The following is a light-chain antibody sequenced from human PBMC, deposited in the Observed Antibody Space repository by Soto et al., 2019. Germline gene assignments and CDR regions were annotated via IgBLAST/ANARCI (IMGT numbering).Light chain of an antibody. Sequence: QSVLTQPPSVSAAPGQKVIISCSGSSSDIGKKYISWYQHLPGTAPKLLIYDTDKRFPGTPDRFSASKSDTSATLAITGLQTGDEADYFCRTWHSHLSDYVFGTGTKVTVL. V-gene: IGLV1-51*01. J-gene: IGLJ1*01. CDR2: DTD. CDR1: SSDIGKKY. CDR3: RTWHSHLSDYV.